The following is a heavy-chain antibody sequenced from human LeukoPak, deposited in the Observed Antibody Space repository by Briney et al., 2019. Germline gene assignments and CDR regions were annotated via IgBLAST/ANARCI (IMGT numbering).Heavy chain of an antibody. D-gene: IGHD5-12*01. Sequence: PGRSLRLSCAASGFTFSSYAMHWVRQAPGKGLEWVAIISYDGSNKDYADSVKGRFTISRDNSKNMLSLQMNGLRAEDTAVYFCARDSQWLVYSYYFDYWGQGTLVTVSS. CDR2: ISYDGSNK. CDR3: ARDSQWLVYSYYFDY. J-gene: IGHJ4*02. V-gene: IGHV3-30*04. CDR1: GFTFSSYA.